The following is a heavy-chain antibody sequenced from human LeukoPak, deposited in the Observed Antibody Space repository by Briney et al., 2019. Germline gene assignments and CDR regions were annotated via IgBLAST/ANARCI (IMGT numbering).Heavy chain of an antibody. CDR3: ARSLPGTMLRGYGIDV. J-gene: IGHJ6*02. CDR2: IYPGASDT. D-gene: IGHD3-10*01. V-gene: IGHV5-51*01. Sequence: GESLKISCKASGYSFTNYLIGWVRQMPGKGLELIGIIYPGASDTRYRPSFQGQVTISADKSKRTAYLQWRSLKASDTAMYYCARSLPGTMLRGYGIDVWGQGTTVTVSS. CDR1: GYSFTNYL.